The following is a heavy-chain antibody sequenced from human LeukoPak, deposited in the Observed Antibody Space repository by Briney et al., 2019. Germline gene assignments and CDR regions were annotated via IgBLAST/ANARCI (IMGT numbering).Heavy chain of an antibody. D-gene: IGHD3-9*01. V-gene: IGHV1-69*05. Sequence: SVNVSCKASGDTFSNLAISWVRQAPGQGLEWMGGFIPIFGSAKYAQTFKGRVTITTDEFTSTAYMELSSLRSEDTAVYYCATSYDILTDWGQGTLVTVSS. CDR1: GDTFSNLA. CDR3: ATSYDILTD. CDR2: FIPIFGSA. J-gene: IGHJ4*02.